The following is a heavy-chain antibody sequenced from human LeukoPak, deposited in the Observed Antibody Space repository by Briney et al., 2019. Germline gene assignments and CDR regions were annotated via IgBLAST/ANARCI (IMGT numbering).Heavy chain of an antibody. CDR3: ARLGDAFDI. Sequence: SETLSLTCAVYGGSFSGYYWSWIRQPPGKGREWIGEISHSGSTKYNPSLKSRVTISVDTSKNQFSLKLRSVTAADAAVYYCARLGDAFDIWGQRTMVTVSS. V-gene: IGHV4-34*01. J-gene: IGHJ3*02. CDR1: GGSFSGYY. CDR2: ISHSGST.